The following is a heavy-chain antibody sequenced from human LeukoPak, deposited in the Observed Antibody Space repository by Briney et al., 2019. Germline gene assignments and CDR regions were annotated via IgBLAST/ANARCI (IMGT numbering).Heavy chain of an antibody. CDR2: ISAYNGNT. V-gene: IGHV1-18*01. D-gene: IGHD3-3*01. CDR1: GYTFTSYG. Sequence: GASVKVSCKASGYTFTSYGISWVRQAPGQGLEWMGWISAYNGNTNYAQKLQGRVTMTTDTSTSTAYMELRSLRSDDTAVYYCARDVQPEWHVTEFDYWGQGTLVTVSS. J-gene: IGHJ4*02. CDR3: ARDVQPEWHVTEFDY.